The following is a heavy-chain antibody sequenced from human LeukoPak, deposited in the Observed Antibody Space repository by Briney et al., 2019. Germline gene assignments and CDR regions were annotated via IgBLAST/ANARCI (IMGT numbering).Heavy chain of an antibody. V-gene: IGHV1-18*01. CDR2: ISANNGNS. Sequence: ASVKVSCKSSGYTLTSYGISWVRQAPGQGLEWMGWISANNGNSKYAQNLQGRVSMTTDTSTITAYMEVRSLRSHDTAVFYCARNSVVEPTTCDYWGQGTLVTVSS. J-gene: IGHJ4*02. D-gene: IGHD1-26*01. CDR1: GYTLTSYG. CDR3: ARNSVVEPTTCDY.